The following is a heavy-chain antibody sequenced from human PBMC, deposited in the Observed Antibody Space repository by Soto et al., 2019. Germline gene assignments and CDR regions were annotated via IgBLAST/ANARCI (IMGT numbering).Heavy chain of an antibody. J-gene: IGHJ6*02. Sequence: PGESLKISCKGSGYSFTSYWIGWVRQMPGKGLEWMGIIYPGDSDTRYSPSFQGQVTISADKSISTAYLQWSSLKASDTAMYYCSTRYSSSPEKKYYYYGMDVWGQGTTVTVSS. V-gene: IGHV5-51*01. CDR2: IYPGDSDT. CDR1: GYSFTSYW. D-gene: IGHD6-6*01. CDR3: STRYSSSPEKKYYYYGMDV.